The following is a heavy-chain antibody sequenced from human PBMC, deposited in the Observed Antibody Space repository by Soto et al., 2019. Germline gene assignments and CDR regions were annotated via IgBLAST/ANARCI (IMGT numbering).Heavy chain of an antibody. J-gene: IGHJ4*02. CDR3: ARVRPTRSGRHRFDY. CDR2: INPSGGST. D-gene: IGHD3-16*02. CDR1: GYTFTSYY. Sequence: GASVKVSCKASGYTFTSYYMHWVRQAPGQGLEWMGIINPSGGSTSYAQKFQGRVTMTRDTSTSTVYMELSSLRSEDTAVYYCARVRPTRSGRHRFDYWGQGTLVTVSS. V-gene: IGHV1-46*03.